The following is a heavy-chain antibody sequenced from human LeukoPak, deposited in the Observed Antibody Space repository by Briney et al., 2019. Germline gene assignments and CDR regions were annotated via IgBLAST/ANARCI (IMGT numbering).Heavy chain of an antibody. CDR1: GFTCSSYA. Sequence: PGRSLRLSCAASGFTCSSYAMHWVRQDPGKGLEWVAVISYDGSNKYYADSAKGRLTISRDNSKNTLYLQMNSLRAEDTAVYYCARDREDGYNYYFDYWGQGTLVTVSS. V-gene: IGHV3-30-3*01. CDR2: ISYDGSNK. J-gene: IGHJ4*02. CDR3: ARDREDGYNYYFDY. D-gene: IGHD5-24*01.